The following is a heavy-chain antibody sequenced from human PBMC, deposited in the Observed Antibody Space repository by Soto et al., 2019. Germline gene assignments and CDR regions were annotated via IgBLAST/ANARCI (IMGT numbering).Heavy chain of an antibody. V-gene: IGHV1-2*02. CDR3: ARVEWYYDFWSGYPLDGMDV. CDR2: INPNSGGT. J-gene: IGHJ6*02. Sequence: SGKVCFKASGYTFTGYYMHWERQAPGQGLEWMGWINPNSGGTNYAQKFQGRVTMTRDTSISTAYMELSRLRSDDTAVYYCARVEWYYDFWSGYPLDGMDVWGQGTTVTVSS. CDR1: GYTFTGYY. D-gene: IGHD3-3*01.